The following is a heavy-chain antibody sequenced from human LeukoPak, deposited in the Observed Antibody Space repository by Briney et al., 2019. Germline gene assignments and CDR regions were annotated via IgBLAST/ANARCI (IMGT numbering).Heavy chain of an antibody. CDR2: INPNSGGT. Sequence: ASVKVSCKASGYTFTGYYMHWVRQAPGQGLEWMGRINPNSGGTNYAQKFQGRVTMTRDTSISTAYMELSRLRFDDTAVYYCAREGSIAARPFDYWGQGTLVTVSS. J-gene: IGHJ4*02. CDR1: GYTFTGYY. V-gene: IGHV1-2*06. CDR3: AREGSIAARPFDY. D-gene: IGHD6-6*01.